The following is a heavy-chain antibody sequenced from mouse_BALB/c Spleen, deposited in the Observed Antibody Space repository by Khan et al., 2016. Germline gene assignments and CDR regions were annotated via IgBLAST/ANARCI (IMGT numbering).Heavy chain of an antibody. CDR2: IWGDGST. J-gene: IGHJ4*01. CDR1: GFSLTGYG. Sequence: QVQLKESGPGLVAPSQSLSITCTVSGFSLTGYGVNWVRQPPGKGLEWLGMIWGDGSTDYNSALKSRLSISKDNSKSQVFLKMNSLQTDDTARYYCARALYYYGRSYVSDAMDYWGQGTSVTVSS. CDR3: ARALYYYGRSYVSDAMDY. V-gene: IGHV2-6-7*01. D-gene: IGHD1-1*01.